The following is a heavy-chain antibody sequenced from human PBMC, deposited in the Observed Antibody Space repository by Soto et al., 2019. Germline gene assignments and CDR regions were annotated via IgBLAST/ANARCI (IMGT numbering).Heavy chain of an antibody. J-gene: IGHJ3*02. D-gene: IGHD5-18*01. V-gene: IGHV4-30-2*01. CDR3: ASPVDTAMVKLGAFDI. CDR2: IYHSGST. Sequence: QLQLQESGSGLVKPSQTLSLTCAVSGGSISSGGYSWSWIRQPPGKGLEWIGYIYHSGSTYYNPSLKSRVTISVDRSKHQFSLKLSSVTAADTAVYYCASPVDTAMVKLGAFDIWGKGTMVTVSS. CDR1: GGSISSGGYS.